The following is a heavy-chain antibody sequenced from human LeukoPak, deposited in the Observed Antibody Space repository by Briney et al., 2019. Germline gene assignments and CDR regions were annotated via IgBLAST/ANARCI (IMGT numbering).Heavy chain of an antibody. V-gene: IGHV4-59*01. D-gene: IGHD6-13*01. J-gene: IGHJ4*02. CDR1: GGSISSYY. CDR3: ARDRSAAPADY. Sequence: SETLSLTCTVSGGSISSYYWSWIRQPPGKGLEWIGYIYYSGSTNYNPSLKSRVTISVDTSKNQFSLKLTSVTAADTAVYYCARDRSAAPADYWGQGTLVTVSS. CDR2: IYYSGST.